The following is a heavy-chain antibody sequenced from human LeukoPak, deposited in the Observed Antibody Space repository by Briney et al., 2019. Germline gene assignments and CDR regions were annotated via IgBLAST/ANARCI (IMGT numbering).Heavy chain of an antibody. J-gene: IGHJ4*02. CDR2: TSGNGAKT. CDR3: GRERVSAYDY. Sequence: GGSLRLSCAASGFAFSTYAMSWVRQAPGKGLEWVSATSGNGAKTFYADSVKGRFTISRDNSKSTLFLQMNSLRDDDTAVYYCGRERVSAYDYWGQGTLVTVSS. V-gene: IGHV3-23*01. CDR1: GFAFSTYA.